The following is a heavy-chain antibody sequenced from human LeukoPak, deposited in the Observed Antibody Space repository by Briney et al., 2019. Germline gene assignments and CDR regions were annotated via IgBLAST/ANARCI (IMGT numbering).Heavy chain of an antibody. V-gene: IGHV3-30*18. Sequence: GRSLRLSCAASGFTFSSYGMHWVRQAPGKGLEWAAVIWYGGSNKYYADSVKGRFTISRDNSKNTLYLQMNSLRAEDTAVYYCAKDHSSYYDFWSGYYPAYFDYWGQGTLVTVSS. J-gene: IGHJ4*02. CDR3: AKDHSSYYDFWSGYYPAYFDY. D-gene: IGHD3-3*01. CDR1: GFTFSSYG. CDR2: IWYGGSNK.